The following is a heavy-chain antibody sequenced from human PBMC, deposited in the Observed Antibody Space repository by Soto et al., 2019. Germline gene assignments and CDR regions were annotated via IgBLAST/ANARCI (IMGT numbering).Heavy chain of an antibody. CDR2: ISAYNGNT. CDR3: TRTDYGDYHDAFDI. CDR1: GYTFTSYG. V-gene: IGHV1-18*01. D-gene: IGHD4-17*01. J-gene: IGHJ3*02. Sequence: QVQLVQSGAEVKKPGASVKVSCKASGYTFTSYGISWVRQAPGQGLEWMGWISAYNGNTNYAQKFQGRVTMTTDTSKSTDSIELRSLRSDDTAVYYYTRTDYGDYHDAFDIWGQETMVTVSS.